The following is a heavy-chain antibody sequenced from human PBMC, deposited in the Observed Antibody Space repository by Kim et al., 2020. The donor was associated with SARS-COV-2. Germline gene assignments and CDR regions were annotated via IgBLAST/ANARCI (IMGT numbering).Heavy chain of an antibody. CDR2: ISSNAVTT. Sequence: GGSLRLSCSASGFSFSDYAMHWVRQAPGKGLEYVSAISSNAVTTVYGDSVKGRFTISRDNSKNTLYLQMSSLRAEDTAVYYCVRRFYYGSGSYSHWGQGTLVTVSS. D-gene: IGHD3-10*01. V-gene: IGHV3-64D*09. CDR1: GFSFSDYA. CDR3: VRRFYYGSGSYSH. J-gene: IGHJ4*02.